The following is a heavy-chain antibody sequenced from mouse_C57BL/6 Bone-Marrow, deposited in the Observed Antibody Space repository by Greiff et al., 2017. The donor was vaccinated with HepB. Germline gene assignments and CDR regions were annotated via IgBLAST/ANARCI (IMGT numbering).Heavy chain of an antibody. J-gene: IGHJ1*03. CDR3: ARETTVVATGGYFDV. V-gene: IGHV3-6*01. CDR1: GYSITSGYY. D-gene: IGHD1-1*01. CDR2: ISYDGSN. Sequence: VQLQQSGPGLVKPSQSLSLTCSVTGYSITSGYYWNWIRQFPGNKLEWMGYISYDGSNNYNPSLKNRISITRDTSKNQFFLKLNSVTTEDTATYYCARETTVVATGGYFDVWGTGTTVTVSS.